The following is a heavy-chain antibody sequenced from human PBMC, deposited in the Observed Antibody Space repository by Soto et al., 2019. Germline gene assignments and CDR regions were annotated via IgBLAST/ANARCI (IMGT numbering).Heavy chain of an antibody. CDR2: IYTSGST. CDR1: GGSISSYY. V-gene: IGHV4-4*07. D-gene: IGHD1-26*01. CDR3: ATATVPWAFDI. Sequence: SETLSLTCTVSGGSISSYYWSWIRQPAGKGLEWIGRIYTSGSTNYNPSLKSRVTMSLDTSKNQFSLRLTSVTAADSALYFCATATVPWAFDIWGPGTMVTVSS. J-gene: IGHJ3*02.